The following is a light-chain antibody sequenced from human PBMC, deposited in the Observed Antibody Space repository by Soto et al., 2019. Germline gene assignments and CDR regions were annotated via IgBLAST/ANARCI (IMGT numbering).Light chain of an antibody. J-gene: IGLJ1*01. CDR1: SSNIGSNT. V-gene: IGLV1-44*01. Sequence: QSVLTQPPSASGTPGQRVTISCSGSSSNIGSNTVNWYQQLPGTAPKLLIYNNNQRPSGVPDRFSGSKSGTSASLAISGLQSEHDVDYYCAAWDDSLNGLVFGTGTKLTVL. CDR3: AAWDDSLNGLV. CDR2: NNN.